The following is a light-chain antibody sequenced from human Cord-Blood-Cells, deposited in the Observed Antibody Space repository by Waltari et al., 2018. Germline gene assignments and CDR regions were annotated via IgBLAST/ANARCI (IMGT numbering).Light chain of an antibody. Sequence: EIVITQSPATLSVSPGERATLPCRASQSVSSNLAWYQQKPGQAPRLLIYGASTRATGIPARFSGSGSGTEFTLTISSLQSEDFAVYYCQQYNNWPPYTFGQGTKLEIK. CDR3: QQYNNWPPYT. J-gene: IGKJ2*01. CDR1: QSVSSN. V-gene: IGKV3-15*01. CDR2: GAS.